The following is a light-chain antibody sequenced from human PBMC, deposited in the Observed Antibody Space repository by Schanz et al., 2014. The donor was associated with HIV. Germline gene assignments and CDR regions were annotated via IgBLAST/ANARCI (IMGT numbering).Light chain of an antibody. V-gene: IGLV1-40*01. CDR3: ATRDISLSGPV. CDR1: SSNIGAGYD. CDR2: DDD. J-gene: IGLJ3*02. Sequence: QSVLTQPPSLSGAPGQRVSLSCNGSSSNIGAGYDVHWYQQFPGTAPKLLIFDDDSRPSGVPDRFAGSQSGTSASLAISGLQSDDEADYYRATRDISLSGPVSGGATKL.